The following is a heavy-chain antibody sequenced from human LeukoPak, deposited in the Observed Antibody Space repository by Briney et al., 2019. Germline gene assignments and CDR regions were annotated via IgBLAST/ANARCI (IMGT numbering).Heavy chain of an antibody. D-gene: IGHD3-10*01. V-gene: IGHV3-53*01. J-gene: IGHJ4*02. CDR3: ARASYYYGPGSYLDY. CDR2: IYSGGST. CDR1: GFTVSSNY. Sequence: GGSLRLSCAASGFTVSSNYMSWVRQAPGKGLEWVSVIYSGGSTYYADSVKGRFTISRDNSKNTLYLQMNSLRAEDTAVYYCARASYYYGPGSYLDYWGQGTLVTVSS.